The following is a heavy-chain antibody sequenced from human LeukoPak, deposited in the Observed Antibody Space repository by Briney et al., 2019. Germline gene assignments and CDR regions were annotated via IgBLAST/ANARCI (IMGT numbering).Heavy chain of an antibody. CDR1: GFTFSSYS. CDR3: ARVYDSSGYYGIFDYYYMDV. V-gene: IGHV3-21*01. J-gene: IGHJ6*03. CDR2: ISSSSSYI. Sequence: PGGSLRLSCAASGFTFSSYSMNWVRQAPGKGLEWVSSISSSSSYIYYADSVKGRFTISRDNAKNSLYLQMNSLRAEDTAVYYCARVYDSSGYYGIFDYYYMDVWGKGTTVTVSS. D-gene: IGHD3-22*01.